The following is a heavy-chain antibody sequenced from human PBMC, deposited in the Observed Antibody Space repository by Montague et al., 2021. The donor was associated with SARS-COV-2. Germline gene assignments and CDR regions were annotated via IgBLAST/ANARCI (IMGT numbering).Heavy chain of an antibody. CDR2: ISSTGST. D-gene: IGHD2-15*01. J-gene: IGHJ4*01. V-gene: IGHV4-59*01. Sequence: SETLSLTCSVSGDSFTYFYWSWIRQSPGKGLEWIGYISSTGSTXXXPSXKCRFTISVDTSENQFSLKVTSVTAADTAVYYCARKVVLADCFDFWGHGTLVTVSS. CDR1: GDSFTYFY. CDR3: ARKVVLADCFDF.